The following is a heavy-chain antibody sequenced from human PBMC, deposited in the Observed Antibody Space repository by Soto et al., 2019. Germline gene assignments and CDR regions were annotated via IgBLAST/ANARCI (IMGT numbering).Heavy chain of an antibody. D-gene: IGHD1-26*01. J-gene: IGHJ4*02. CDR1: GFSLTTSGVG. CDR2: IYWDNDR. V-gene: IGHV2-5*02. Sequence: QITLKESGPALVNPTQTLTLTCTFSGFSLTTSGVGVGWIRQPPGKALEWLGLIYWDNDRRYSPSLRSRLTIPKDTTKNQVVLTKTDLGPVDTATYYCAHRRGGYSGDDGNFDSWGQGTLVTVSS. CDR3: AHRRGGYSGDDGNFDS.